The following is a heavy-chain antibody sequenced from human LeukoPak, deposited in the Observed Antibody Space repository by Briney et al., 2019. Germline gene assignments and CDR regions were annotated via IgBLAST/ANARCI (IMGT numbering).Heavy chain of an antibody. CDR3: ARSSSDYFDY. D-gene: IGHD6-6*01. CDR2: ISGYSGNT. V-gene: IGHV1-18*01. CDR1: GYTFTSYG. J-gene: IGHJ4*02. Sequence: ASVKVSCKASGYTFTSYGISWVRQAPGQGLEWMGWISGYSGNTNYVQKFQGRVTMATDTSTSTVYMELRSLRSDDTAVYYCARSSSDYFDYWGQGTLVTVSS.